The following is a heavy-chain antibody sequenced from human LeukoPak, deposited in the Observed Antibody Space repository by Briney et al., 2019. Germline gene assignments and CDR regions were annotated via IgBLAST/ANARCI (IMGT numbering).Heavy chain of an antibody. CDR1: GFTFSSYG. Sequence: GGSLRLSCAASGFTFSSYGMHWVRQAPGKGLEWVAFIRYDGSNKYYAASVKGRFTISRDNSKKTLNLQMNSLRAEDTAVYYCAKDPTHFRVWDDYNSNVLNCWGQGTLVTVSS. CDR3: AKDPTHFRVWDDYNSNVLNC. D-gene: IGHD3-22*01. CDR2: IRYDGSNK. J-gene: IGHJ4*02. V-gene: IGHV3-30*02.